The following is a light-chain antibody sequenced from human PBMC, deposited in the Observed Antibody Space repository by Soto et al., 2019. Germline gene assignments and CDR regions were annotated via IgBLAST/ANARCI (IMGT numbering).Light chain of an antibody. Sequence: QSVLSQPPSASGSPGQSVTISCTGTSSDVGGYNYVSWYQHHPGKALKLMIYEVTKRPSGVPDRFSGSKSGNTASLTVSGLQAEDDSDYYCSSYAGSNNVVFGGGTKLTVL. CDR2: EVT. CDR1: SSDVGGYNY. CDR3: SSYAGSNNVV. J-gene: IGLJ2*01. V-gene: IGLV2-8*01.